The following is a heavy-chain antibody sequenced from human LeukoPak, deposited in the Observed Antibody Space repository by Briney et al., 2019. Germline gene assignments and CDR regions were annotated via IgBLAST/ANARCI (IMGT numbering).Heavy chain of an antibody. CDR2: NNTNTGNP. V-gene: IGHV7-4-1*02. J-gene: IGHJ4*02. CDR1: GYTFTSYA. Sequence: GASVKVSCKASGYTFTSYAMNWVRQAPGQGLEWMGWNNTNTGNPTYAQGFTGRFVFSLDTSVSTAYLQISSLKAEDTAVYYCGYGDYVVDYWGQGTLVTVSS. D-gene: IGHD4-17*01. CDR3: GYGDYVVDY.